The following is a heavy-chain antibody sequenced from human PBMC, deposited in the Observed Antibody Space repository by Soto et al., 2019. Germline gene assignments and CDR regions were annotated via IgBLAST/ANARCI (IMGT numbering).Heavy chain of an antibody. J-gene: IGHJ6*02. CDR3: AREDVHDYVWGSYRFANYVNGMDV. D-gene: IGHD3-16*02. CDR2: IIPSFGTA. Sequence: SVEVSCKGSGGTFSSYAISWVRQAPGERLGWVGGIIPSFGTANYAQKFQGRVTITADDSTSPAYRELRSLSSEDTAVYYSAREDVHDYVWGSYRFANYVNGMDVWGQGTTVTVSS. V-gene: IGHV1-69*01. CDR1: GGTFSSYA.